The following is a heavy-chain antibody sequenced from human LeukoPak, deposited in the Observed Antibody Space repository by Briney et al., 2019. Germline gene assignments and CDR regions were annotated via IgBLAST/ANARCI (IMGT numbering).Heavy chain of an antibody. Sequence: SVKVSCKASGGTFSSYAISWVRQAPGQGLEWMGGIIPIFGTANYAQKFQGRVTITADESTSTAYMELSSLRSEDTAVYYCARDLGLYVECSSSIGAFDIWGQGTMVTVSS. V-gene: IGHV1-69*01. CDR2: IIPIFGTA. J-gene: IGHJ3*02. CDR1: GGTFSSYA. D-gene: IGHD6-6*01. CDR3: ARDLGLYVECSSSIGAFDI.